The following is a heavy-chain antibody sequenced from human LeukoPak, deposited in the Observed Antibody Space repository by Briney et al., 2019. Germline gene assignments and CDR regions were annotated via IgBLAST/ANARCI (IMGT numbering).Heavy chain of an antibody. D-gene: IGHD3-10*01. Sequence: SETLSLTCTVSGGSISSYYWSWIRQPPGKGLEWIGYIYYSGSTNYNPSLKSRVTISVDTSKNQFSLKLSSVTAADTAVYYCARELRLNYYGSGRYAFDYWGQGTLVTVSS. CDR2: IYYSGST. J-gene: IGHJ4*02. V-gene: IGHV4-59*01. CDR1: GGSISSYY. CDR3: ARELRLNYYGSGRYAFDY.